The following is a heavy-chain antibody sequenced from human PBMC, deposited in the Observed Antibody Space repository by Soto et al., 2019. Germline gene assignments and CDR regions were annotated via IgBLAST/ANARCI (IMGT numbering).Heavy chain of an antibody. D-gene: IGHD3-9*01. Sequence: PGGSLRLSCAASGFTFSSYIMNWVRQAPGKGLEWVSSISSSSSYIYYADSVKGRFTISRDNAKNSLYLQMNSLRAEDTAVYYCARDIFSSGKWGWDYYYGMDVWGQGTTVTVSS. V-gene: IGHV3-21*01. CDR3: ARDIFSSGKWGWDYYYGMDV. J-gene: IGHJ6*02. CDR1: GFTFSSYI. CDR2: ISSSSSYI.